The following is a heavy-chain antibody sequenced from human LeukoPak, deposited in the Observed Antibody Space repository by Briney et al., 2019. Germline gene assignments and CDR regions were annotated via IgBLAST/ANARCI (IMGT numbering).Heavy chain of an antibody. CDR3: ARDQDDSSGYYSYFDY. CDR2: TYYRSKWYN. J-gene: IGHJ4*02. CDR1: GDSVSSNSAA. Sequence: SQTLSLTCAISGDSVSSNSAAWHWIRQSPSRGLEWLGRTYYRSKWYNDYAVSVKSRITINPDTSKNQFSLQLNSVPPEDTAVYYCARDQDDSSGYYSYFDYWGQGTLVTVSS. V-gene: IGHV6-1*01. D-gene: IGHD3-22*01.